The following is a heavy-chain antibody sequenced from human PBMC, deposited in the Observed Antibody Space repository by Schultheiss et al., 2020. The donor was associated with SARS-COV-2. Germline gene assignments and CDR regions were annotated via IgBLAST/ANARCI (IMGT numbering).Heavy chain of an antibody. J-gene: IGHJ5*02. CDR3: ARDPLGDGHDWQFDP. V-gene: IGHV1-2*02. CDR1: GYTFTSYG. Sequence: ASVKVSCKASGYTFTSYGISWVRQAPGQGLEWMGWINPNSGGTNYAQKFQGRVTMTRDTSISTAYMELSRLRSDDTAVYYCARDPLGDGHDWQFDPWGQGTLVTVSS. D-gene: IGHD5-12*01. CDR2: INPNSGGT.